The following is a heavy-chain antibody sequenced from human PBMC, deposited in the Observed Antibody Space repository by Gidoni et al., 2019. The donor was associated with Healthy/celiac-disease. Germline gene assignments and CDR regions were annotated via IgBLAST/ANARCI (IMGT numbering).Heavy chain of an antibody. CDR3: TRRGLIYYYYGMDV. CDR1: GFTFGNDG. D-gene: IGHD3-16*01. CDR2: IKSKTDGGTT. J-gene: IGHJ6*02. V-gene: IGHV3-15*07. Sequence: EVQLVESGGGLVKPGGSLRLSCAASGFTFGNDGMNWVRQAPGKGLEWVVRIKSKTDGGTTDYAAPVKGRFTISRDDSKNTLYLQMNSLKTEDTAGYYGTRRGLIYYYYGMDVWGQGTTVTVSS.